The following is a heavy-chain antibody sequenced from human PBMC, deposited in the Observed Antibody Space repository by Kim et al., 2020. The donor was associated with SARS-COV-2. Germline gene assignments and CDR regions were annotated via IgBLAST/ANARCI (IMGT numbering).Heavy chain of an antibody. V-gene: IGHV3-9*01. CDR3: AKDHKLRFLEWLSFGGSFNY. CDR1: GFTFGDYA. D-gene: IGHD3-3*01. CDR2: ISWNSGSI. J-gene: IGHJ4*02. Sequence: GGSLRLSCAASGFTFGDYAMHWVRQAPGKGLEWVSGISWNSGSIGYADSVKGRFTISRDNAKNSLYLQMNSMRAEDTALSYCAKDHKLRFLEWLSFGGSFNYWGQRTLFPVSS.